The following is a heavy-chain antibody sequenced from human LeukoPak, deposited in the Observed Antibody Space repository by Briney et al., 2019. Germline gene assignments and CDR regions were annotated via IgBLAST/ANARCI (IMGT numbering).Heavy chain of an antibody. J-gene: IGHJ4*02. CDR2: ISSGGSYI. CDR3: ARGPALYCTSSSCLDDVD. CDR1: GFTFSDYA. Sequence: GGSLRLSCAASGFTFSDYAMNWGREAPGKGLEWGSSISSGGSYISYAESVKGRFTVSRDNAKDFLFLQMPSLICQATAVYYCARGPALYCTSSSCLDDVDWGQGTLVSVSS. V-gene: IGHV3-21*01. D-gene: IGHD2-2*01.